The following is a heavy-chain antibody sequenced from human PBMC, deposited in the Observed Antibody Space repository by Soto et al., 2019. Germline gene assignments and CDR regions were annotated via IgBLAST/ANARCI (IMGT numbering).Heavy chain of an antibody. CDR1: DGSIDSGSDY. V-gene: IGHV4-31*03. D-gene: IGHD1-26*01. J-gene: IGHJ4*02. CDR3: TRGLDRAKLGY. Sequence: PSETLSLTCTVSDGSIDSGSDYRSWVRQYPGKGLEWIGSIHYSGSIYYSPSLRSRLTMSADTSKNQFSLKLSSVTVADTAVYYCTRGLDRAKLGYWGQGIQVTVSS. CDR2: IHYSGSI.